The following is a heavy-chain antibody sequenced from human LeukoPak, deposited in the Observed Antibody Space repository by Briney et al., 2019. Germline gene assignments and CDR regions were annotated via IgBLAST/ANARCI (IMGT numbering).Heavy chain of an antibody. CDR1: GYTFTGYY. CDR2: INPNSGGT. V-gene: IGHV1-2*02. CDR3: ARAIVVVPAASDSWFDP. J-gene: IGHJ5*02. D-gene: IGHD2-2*01. Sequence: ASVKVSCKASGYTFTGYYMHWVRQAPGQGLEWMGWINPNSGGTNYAQKFQGRVTMTRDTSISTAYMELSGLRSDDTAVYYCARAIVVVPAASDSWFDPWGQGTLVTVSS.